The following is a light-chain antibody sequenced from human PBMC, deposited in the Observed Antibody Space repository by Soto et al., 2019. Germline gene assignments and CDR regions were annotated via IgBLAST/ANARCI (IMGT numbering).Light chain of an antibody. CDR2: GAS. Sequence: EIVLTQSPGTLSLSPGERATLSCRASQSVSNNYLAWYQQKPGQAPRLLIYGASNRATGIPDRFSGSGSGTYFTLTISRLEPEDVAVYYCQQYGSSGTFGHGTKVEIK. V-gene: IGKV3-20*01. J-gene: IGKJ1*01. CDR1: QSVSNNY. CDR3: QQYGSSGT.